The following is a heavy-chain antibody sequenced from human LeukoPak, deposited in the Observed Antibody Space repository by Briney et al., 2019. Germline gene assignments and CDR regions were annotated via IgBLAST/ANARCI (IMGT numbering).Heavy chain of an antibody. D-gene: IGHD5-18*01. CDR3: ARSLRYSYGLNY. CDR2: IYYSGST. J-gene: IGHJ4*02. Sequence: SETLSFTCTVSGGSISSYYWSWIRQPPGKGLEWIGYIYYSGSTNYNPSLKSRVTISVDTSKNQFSLKLSSVTAADTAVYYCARSLRYSYGLNYWGQGTLVTVSS. CDR1: GGSISSYY. V-gene: IGHV4-59*01.